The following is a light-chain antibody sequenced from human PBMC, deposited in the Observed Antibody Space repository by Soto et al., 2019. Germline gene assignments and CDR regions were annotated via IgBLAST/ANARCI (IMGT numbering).Light chain of an antibody. J-gene: IGKJ1*01. Sequence: DIQMTKSPSSLSASVGDRVTITCRASHAIGNYLNWYQQKPVKAPKLLVYDASTLQSGVASRFSGSGSGTEFTLIISGLQPDDSATYYCQQYTNTNNPWMFGQGTKVDVK. CDR2: DAS. CDR1: HAIGNY. CDR3: QQYTNTNNPWM. V-gene: IGKV1-17*01.